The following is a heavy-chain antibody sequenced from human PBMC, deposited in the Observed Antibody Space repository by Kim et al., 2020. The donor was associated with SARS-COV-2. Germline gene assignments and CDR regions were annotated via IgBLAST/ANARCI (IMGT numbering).Heavy chain of an antibody. V-gene: IGHV3-11*01. D-gene: IGHD1-1*01. CDR1: GFTFSDYC. CDR3: ARCRNPDFNSWYFDL. Sequence: GGSLRLSCAASGFTFSDYCMTWIRQAPGKGLEWVSYITKSGNDKYYGDSFRGRFTVSRDNADNSLYLQMSRLKADDTALYYCARCRNPDFNSWYFDLWGRGSLVTVSS. CDR2: ITKSGNDK. J-gene: IGHJ2*01.